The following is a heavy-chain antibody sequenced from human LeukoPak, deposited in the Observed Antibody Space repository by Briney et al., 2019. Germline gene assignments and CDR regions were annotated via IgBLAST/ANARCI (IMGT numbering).Heavy chain of an antibody. CDR1: GFTFSNSW. J-gene: IGHJ4*02. CDR3: AKAPGTATAARYFEY. D-gene: IGHD1-1*01. CDR2: IKLDGSEK. V-gene: IGHV3-7*01. Sequence: PGGSLRLSCAASGFTFSNSWMSWVRQAPGKGLEWVANIKLDGSEKYYVDSVKGRFTISRDNAKNSLYLQMNSLRAEDTAVYYCAKAPGTATAARYFEYWGQGTLVTVSS.